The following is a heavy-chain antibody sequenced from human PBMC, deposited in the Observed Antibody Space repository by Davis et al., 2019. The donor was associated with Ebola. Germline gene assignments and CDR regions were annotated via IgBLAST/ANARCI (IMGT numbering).Heavy chain of an antibody. J-gene: IGHJ5*02. CDR1: GFSFNNAW. V-gene: IGHV3-15*01. Sequence: PGGSLRLSCAASGFSFNNAWMSWVRQAPGKGLEWVGRIKSKTDGGTIDYAAPVKGRFTISRDNSKNTLFLQMNSLRAGDTAVYYCARRATGAVAGKAFDPWGQGTLVTVSS. CDR3: ARRATGAVAGKAFDP. CDR2: IKSKTDGGTI. D-gene: IGHD6-19*01.